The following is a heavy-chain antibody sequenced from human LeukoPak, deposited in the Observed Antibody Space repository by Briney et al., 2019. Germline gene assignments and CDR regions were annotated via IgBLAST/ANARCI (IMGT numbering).Heavy chain of an antibody. V-gene: IGHV1-24*01. CDR3: ARAPRPYYYDSSGYYYEV. J-gene: IGHJ4*02. D-gene: IGHD3-22*01. CDR2: FDPEDGET. Sequence: ASVKVSCKVSGYTLTELSMHWVRQAPGKGLEWMGGFDPEDGETIYAQKFQGRVTMTEDTSTDTAYMELSSLRSEDTAVYYCARAPRPYYYDSSGYYYEVWGQGTLVTVSS. CDR1: GYTLTELS.